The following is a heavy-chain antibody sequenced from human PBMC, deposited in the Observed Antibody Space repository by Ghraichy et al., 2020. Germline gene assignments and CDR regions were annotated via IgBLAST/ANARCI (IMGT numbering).Heavy chain of an antibody. V-gene: IGHV3-15*01. CDR2: IKSKPAVGAT. CDR3: TSDSPRSHNWGSWESVNDADDL. CDR1: GFSLNNVW. J-gene: IGHJ3*01. Sequence: GGSLRLSCAASGFSLNNVWMTWIRQTPQKGLEWVGRIKSKPAVGATFYAAAVEGRFTISRDEETNTVFLQMNSLKIEDTAVYYCTSDSPRSHNWGSWESVNDADDLWGQGTLVSVSS. D-gene: IGHD7-27*01.